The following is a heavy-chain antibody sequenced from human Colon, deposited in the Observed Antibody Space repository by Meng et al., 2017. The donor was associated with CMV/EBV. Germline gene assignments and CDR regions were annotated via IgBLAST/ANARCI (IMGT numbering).Heavy chain of an antibody. Sequence: GESLKISCARSGFTFNSYSMNWVRQAPGKGLEWVSFISSSSSDIQYADSVQGRFTISRDNAKNSLYLQMDSLRAEDTAVYYCARGGYSGSWIIEYWGQGTLVTVSS. CDR3: ARGGYSGSWIIEY. CDR2: ISSSSSDI. J-gene: IGHJ4*02. CDR1: GFTFNSYS. D-gene: IGHD1-26*01. V-gene: IGHV3-21*01.